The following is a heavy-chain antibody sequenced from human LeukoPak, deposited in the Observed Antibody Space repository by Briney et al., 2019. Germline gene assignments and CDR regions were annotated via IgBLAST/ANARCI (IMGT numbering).Heavy chain of an antibody. D-gene: IGHD2-2*01. CDR2: IIPILGIA. V-gene: IGHV1-69*04. CDR3: AIDTSEGQLPFDY. CDR1: GGAFSSYA. Sequence: ASVKVSCTASGGAFSSYAISRVRQAPGQGLEWMGRIIPILGIANYAQKFQGRVTITADKSTSTAYMELSSLRSEDTAVYYCAIDTSEGQLPFDYWGQGTLVTVSS. J-gene: IGHJ4*02.